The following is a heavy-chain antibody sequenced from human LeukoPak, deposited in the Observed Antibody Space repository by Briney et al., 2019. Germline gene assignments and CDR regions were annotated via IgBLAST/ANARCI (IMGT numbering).Heavy chain of an antibody. CDR3: ARSRWTIFGVVIKSLYYFDY. D-gene: IGHD3-3*01. CDR2: IIPIFGTA. J-gene: IGHJ4*02. Sequence: SVKVSCKASGGTFSSYAISWVRQAPGQGLEWIGGIIPIFGTANYAQKFQGRVTITADESTSTAYMELSRLRAEDTAVYYCARSRWTIFGVVIKSLYYFDYWGQGTLVTVSS. CDR1: GGTFSSYA. V-gene: IGHV1-69*13.